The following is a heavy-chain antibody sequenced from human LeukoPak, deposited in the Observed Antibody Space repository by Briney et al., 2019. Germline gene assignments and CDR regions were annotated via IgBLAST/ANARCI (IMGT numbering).Heavy chain of an antibody. CDR1: GFSFDDYA. J-gene: IGHJ4*02. D-gene: IGHD2-2*01. CDR3: ARQWRVVVPAAKGLFDY. CDR2: ISWNSGRI. Sequence: GRSLRLSCAASGFSFDDYAMHWVRQAPGKGLEWVAGISWNSGRIDYADSVKGRFTNSRDNAKNSLYLQMNSLRAEDTAVYYCARQWRVVVPAAKGLFDYWGQGTLVTVSS. V-gene: IGHV3-9*01.